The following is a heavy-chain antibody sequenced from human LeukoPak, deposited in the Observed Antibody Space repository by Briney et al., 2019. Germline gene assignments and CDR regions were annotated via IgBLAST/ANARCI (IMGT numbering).Heavy chain of an antibody. CDR2: VSGSGGDT. V-gene: IGHV3-23*01. D-gene: IGHD1-1*01. Sequence: PGGSLRLSCAASGFAFSTNAISWVRQAPGKGLEWVSAVSGSGGDTYYAVSVKGRFTISRDNSKNTLYLQLNSLRAEDTAVYFCAKELIIQPTGTVAFDVWGQGTMVTVSS. CDR1: GFAFSTNA. J-gene: IGHJ3*01. CDR3: AKELIIQPTGTVAFDV.